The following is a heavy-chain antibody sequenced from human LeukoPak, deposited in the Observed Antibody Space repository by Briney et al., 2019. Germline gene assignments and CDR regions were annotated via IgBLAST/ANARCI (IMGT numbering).Heavy chain of an antibody. D-gene: IGHD3-10*01. CDR3: AKVGNYGLFDY. CDR2: IYTSGST. CDR1: GGSISSYY. Sequence: SSETLSLTCTVSGGSISSYYWSWIRQPAGKGLEWIGRIYTSGSTNYNPSLKSRVTMSVDTSKNRFSLKLSSVTAADTAVYYCAKVGNYGLFDYWGQGTLVTVSS. J-gene: IGHJ4*02. V-gene: IGHV4-4*07.